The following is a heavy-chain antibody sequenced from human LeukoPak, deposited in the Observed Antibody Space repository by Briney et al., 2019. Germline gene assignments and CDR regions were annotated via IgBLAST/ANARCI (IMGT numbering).Heavy chain of an antibody. Sequence: GASVKVSCKASGYIFTKYVVHWVRQAPGQRPEWMGWIKAGNGDTKYSQNFQDRLTITRDTSVSTVYMELSSLTSEDTALYYCARDDCGDTCYPGGYWGQGTLVTVSS. CDR2: IKAGNGDT. D-gene: IGHD2-21*01. CDR3: ARDDCGDTCYPGGY. CDR1: GYIFTKYV. J-gene: IGHJ4*02. V-gene: IGHV1-3*01.